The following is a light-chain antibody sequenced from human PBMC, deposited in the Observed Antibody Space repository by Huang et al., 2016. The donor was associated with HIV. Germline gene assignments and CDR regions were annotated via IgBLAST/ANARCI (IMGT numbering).Light chain of an antibody. V-gene: IGKV3D-20*01. CDR1: QNVRNRY. CDR2: DAS. Sequence: EIVLTQSPATLYMSPGERATLSCGATQNVRNRYLAWFQQKPGLAPRLLIYDASVRATGIQDRFSGSGSGTDFTLTISRLEPEDFAVYYCQQYGDSSYSFGQGTKLQIK. J-gene: IGKJ2*01. CDR3: QQYGDSSYS.